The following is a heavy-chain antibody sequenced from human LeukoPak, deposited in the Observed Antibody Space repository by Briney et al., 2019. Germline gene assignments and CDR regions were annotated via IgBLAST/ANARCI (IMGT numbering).Heavy chain of an antibody. Sequence: SETLSLTCTVSGYSISSSYYWNWIRQPAGKGLEWIGRIYTSGSTNYNPSLKSRVTISLDTSKNQFSLKLSSVTAADTAVYYCARLRGKYYYDNSVPLDYWGQGTLVTVSS. V-gene: IGHV4-61*02. D-gene: IGHD3-22*01. CDR1: GYSISSSYY. J-gene: IGHJ4*02. CDR3: ARLRGKYYYDNSVPLDY. CDR2: IYTSGST.